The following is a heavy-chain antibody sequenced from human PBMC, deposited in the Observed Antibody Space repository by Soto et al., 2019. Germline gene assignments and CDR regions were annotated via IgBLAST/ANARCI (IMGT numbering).Heavy chain of an antibody. CDR1: GYTFXXXX. V-gene: IGHV1-2*02. Sequence: QVQLVQSGAEVKKPGASVKVSCKASGYTFXXXXXXXXRQXXGQGLEWMGWINPNSGGTNYAQKFQGRVTVTRDTPTSTAYMELSRLTSDDTAVXXXAXXXXXXXXXXXXXXXXXXXXMDVWGQGTTVTVSS. J-gene: IGHJ6*02. CDR2: INPNSGGT. CDR3: AXXXXXXXXXXXXXXXXXXXXMDV.